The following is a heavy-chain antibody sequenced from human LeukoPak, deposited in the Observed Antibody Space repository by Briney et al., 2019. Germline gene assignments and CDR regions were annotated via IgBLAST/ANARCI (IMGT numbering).Heavy chain of an antibody. CDR2: IIPIFGTA. D-gene: IGHD6-19*01. J-gene: IGHJ5*02. CDR1: GGTFSSYA. CDR3: ARDVNRGWYPLNP. V-gene: IGHV1-69*13. Sequence: ASVKVSCKASGGTFSSYAISWVRQAPGQGLEWMGGIIPIFGTANYAQKFQGRVTITADESTSTAYMELSSLRSDDTAVYYCARDVNRGWYPLNPWGQGTLIAVSS.